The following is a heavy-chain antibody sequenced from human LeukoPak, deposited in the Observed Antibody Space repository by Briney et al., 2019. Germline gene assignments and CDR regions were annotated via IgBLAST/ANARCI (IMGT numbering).Heavy chain of an antibody. D-gene: IGHD1-20*01. J-gene: IGHJ4*02. Sequence: SETLSLTCTVSGDSVSSGSYYWSWIRQPPGKGLEWIGYIYYSATVTYNPSLKSRVTISVDTSKNQFSLKLSSLTAADTAVYYCARGLTGINFDYWGQGTLVTVSS. V-gene: IGHV4-61*01. CDR1: GDSVSSGSYY. CDR3: ARGLTGINFDY. CDR2: IYYSATV.